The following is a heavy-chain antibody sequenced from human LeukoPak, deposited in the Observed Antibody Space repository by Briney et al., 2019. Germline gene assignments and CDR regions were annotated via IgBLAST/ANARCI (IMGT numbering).Heavy chain of an antibody. CDR2: INPHTGAA. J-gene: IGHJ4*02. CDR1: GYTFTENY. CDR3: ARGESGYSP. V-gene: IGHV1-2*02. D-gene: IGHD3-22*01. Sequence: ASVKVSCKVSGYTFTENYIHWVRQTPGRGLEWMGLINPHTGAANYTQSFQGRVTLTRGTSSSTAYMHLSSLRFDDTAVYYCARGESGYSPWGQGTPVTVSS.